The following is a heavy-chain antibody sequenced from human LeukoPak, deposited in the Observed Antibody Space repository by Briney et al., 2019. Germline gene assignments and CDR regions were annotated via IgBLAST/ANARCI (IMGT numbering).Heavy chain of an antibody. CDR2: IKSKTDGGTT. CDR3: TTDQDGSGSYYLYYYGMDV. Sequence: GGSLRLSCAASGFTFSNAWMSWVRQAPGKGLEWVGRIKSKTDGGTTDYAAPVKGIFTISRGDSKNTMYLQMNSLKTEDTAVYYCTTDQDGSGSYYLYYYGMDVWGKGTTVTVSS. D-gene: IGHD3-10*01. J-gene: IGHJ6*04. V-gene: IGHV3-15*01. CDR1: GFTFSNAW.